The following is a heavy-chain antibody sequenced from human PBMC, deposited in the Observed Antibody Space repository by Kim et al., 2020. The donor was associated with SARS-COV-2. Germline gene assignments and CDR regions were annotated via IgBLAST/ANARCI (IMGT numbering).Heavy chain of an antibody. J-gene: IGHJ4*02. CDR3: ARSPAVVLEPGARGFVIAVPGLDH. V-gene: IGHV7-4-1*01. D-gene: IGHD6-19*01. CDR1: GYTFGSHP. CDR2: VNTNTGNL. Sequence: ASVKVSCKASGYTFGSHPLNWIRKAPGQGLEWLGYVNTNTGNLTYAQGVGGRFVFSSDTSGTTSYLEISNVKTEDTAVYYCARSPAVVLEPGARGFVIAVPGLDHWGQGTLVTVSS.